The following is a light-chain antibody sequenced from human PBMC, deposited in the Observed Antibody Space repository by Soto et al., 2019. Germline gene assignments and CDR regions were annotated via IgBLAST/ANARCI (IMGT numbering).Light chain of an antibody. CDR1: SSNIGSFYD. Sequence: QSVLTPPPSVSGAPGQRVTIPCPGSSSNIGSFYDVHWYQQLPGTVPKLLIYGDNNRPSGVPDRFSGSKSGTAASLAITGLQAEDEADYYCQSYDNSLNHVVFGGGTKLTVL. CDR3: QSYDNSLNHVV. V-gene: IGLV1-40*01. CDR2: GDN. J-gene: IGLJ2*01.